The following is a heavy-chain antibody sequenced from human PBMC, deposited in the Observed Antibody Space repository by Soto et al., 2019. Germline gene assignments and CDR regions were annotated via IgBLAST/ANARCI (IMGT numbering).Heavy chain of an antibody. CDR2: IYWDDDK. CDR1: GFSLNTLEVG. Sequence: QITLKESGPTLVKPTQTLTLTCTFSGFSLNTLEVGVGWIRQPPGKALEWLALIYWDDDKRYRPSLKSRITSTKDTSKTQVVLTMTNVDPVDTATYYCAHRSQYSQTLYYYYYGMDVWGQGTTVTVSS. D-gene: IGHD5-18*01. V-gene: IGHV2-5*02. J-gene: IGHJ6*02. CDR3: AHRSQYSQTLYYYYYGMDV.